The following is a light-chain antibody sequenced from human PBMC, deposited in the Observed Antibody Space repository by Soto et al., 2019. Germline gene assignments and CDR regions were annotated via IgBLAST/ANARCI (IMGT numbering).Light chain of an antibody. CDR2: GAS. CDR1: QSVRSN. Sequence: EIVLTHSPGTLSLSPGERATLSCRASQSVRSNLAWYQQKPGQGPRLLIFGASTRATDIPARFSGSGSGTEFTLTISSLQSEDFAVYYCQQYIHWPPLTFGGGTKVDIK. CDR3: QQYIHWPPLT. J-gene: IGKJ4*01. V-gene: IGKV3-15*01.